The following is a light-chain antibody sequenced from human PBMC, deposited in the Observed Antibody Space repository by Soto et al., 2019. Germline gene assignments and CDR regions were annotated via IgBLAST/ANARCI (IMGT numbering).Light chain of an antibody. J-gene: IGLJ3*02. Sequence: QSVLTQSPSASGTPGHRVTISCSGSSSNIGRNTVNWYQQFPGTAPKLLIYGNTQRPSGVPDQFSASKSGTSASLSISGLQSEDEAEYFCAVWDDSLNGLWVFGGGTQLTVL. CDR1: SSNIGRNT. CDR2: GNT. CDR3: AVWDDSLNGLWV. V-gene: IGLV1-44*01.